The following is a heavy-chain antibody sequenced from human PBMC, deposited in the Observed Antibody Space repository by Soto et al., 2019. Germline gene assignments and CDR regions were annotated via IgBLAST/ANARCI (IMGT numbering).Heavy chain of an antibody. J-gene: IGHJ6*02. CDR2: IYYSGST. V-gene: IGHV4-31*03. D-gene: IGHD3-10*01. Sequence: PSETLSLTCTFSCGSIISGGYYWSWIRQHPGKGLEWIGYIYYSGSTYYNPSLKSRVTISVDTSKNQFSLKLSSVTAADTAVYYCARGGGGSGTNYYYYYGMDVWGQGTTVTVSS. CDR3: ARGGGGSGTNYYYYYGMDV. CDR1: CGSIISGGYY.